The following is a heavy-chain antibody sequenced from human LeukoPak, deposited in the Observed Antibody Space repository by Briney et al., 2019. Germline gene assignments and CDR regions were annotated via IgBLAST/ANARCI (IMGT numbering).Heavy chain of an antibody. D-gene: IGHD1-26*01. Sequence: ASVKVSCKASGGTFSSYAISWVRQAPGQGLEWMGGIIPIFGTANYAQKFQGRVTITTDESTSTAYMELSSLRSEDTAVYYCARDWEEKNHDYSYYYMVVCGKGATVTVSS. V-gene: IGHV1-69*05. CDR1: GGTFSSYA. J-gene: IGHJ6*03. CDR3: ARDWEEKNHDYSYYYMVV. CDR2: IIPIFGTA.